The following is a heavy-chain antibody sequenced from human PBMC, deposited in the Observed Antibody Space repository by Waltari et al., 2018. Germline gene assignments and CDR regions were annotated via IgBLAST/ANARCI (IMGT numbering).Heavy chain of an antibody. Sequence: QLQLQESGPGLVKPSETLSLTCTVSGGSISSSSYYWGWIRQPPGKGLEWIGSLYYSGSTYYNPSLKSRVTISVDTSKNQFSLKLSSVTAADTAVYYCARQNEGVRGIDAFDIWGQGTMVTVSS. D-gene: IGHD1-26*01. CDR2: LYYSGST. CDR3: ARQNEGVRGIDAFDI. V-gene: IGHV4-39*01. CDR1: GGSISSSSYY. J-gene: IGHJ3*02.